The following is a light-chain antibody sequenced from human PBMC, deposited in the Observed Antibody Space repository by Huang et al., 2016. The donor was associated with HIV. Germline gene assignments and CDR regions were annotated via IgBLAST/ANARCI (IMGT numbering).Light chain of an antibody. CDR3: QQRSNWPPT. J-gene: IGKJ4*02. CDR2: DAS. Sequence: EIVLTQSPATLSLSPGERATLSCRASQSVNSYLAWYQQKPGPAPRLLIYDASNRATGIPGRCSGSGSGTDFTRTISSLEPEDFAVYYCQQRSNWPPTFGGGTKVEIK. CDR1: QSVNSY. V-gene: IGKV3-11*01.